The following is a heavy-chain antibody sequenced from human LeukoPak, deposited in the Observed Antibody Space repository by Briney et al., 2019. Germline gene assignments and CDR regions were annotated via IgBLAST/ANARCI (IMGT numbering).Heavy chain of an antibody. V-gene: IGHV4-59*12. CDR2: VYNSGDT. J-gene: IGHJ4*02. Sequence: SETLSLTCTVSGGSTSSYYWSWIRQSPGKGLEWVGYVYNSGDTGKNPSLKSRVTILLDTSKNQCSLKLSSVTAADTAVYYCARGGYCSGGSCYIFDYWGQGTLVTVSS. CDR3: ARGGYCSGGSCYIFDY. D-gene: IGHD2-15*01. CDR1: GGSTSSYY.